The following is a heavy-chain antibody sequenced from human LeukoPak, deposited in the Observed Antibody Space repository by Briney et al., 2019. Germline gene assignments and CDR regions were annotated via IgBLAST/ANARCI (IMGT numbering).Heavy chain of an antibody. CDR2: IIPILGIA. D-gene: IGHD3-22*01. CDR1: GGTFSSYA. J-gene: IGHJ5*02. V-gene: IGHV1-69*04. Sequence: ASVKVSCKASGGTFSSYAISRVRQAPGQGLEWMGRIIPILGIANYAQKFQGRVTITADKSTSTAYMELSSLRSEDTAVYYCARWSYYDSSGPVDWFDPWGQGTLVTVSS. CDR3: ARWSYYDSSGPVDWFDP.